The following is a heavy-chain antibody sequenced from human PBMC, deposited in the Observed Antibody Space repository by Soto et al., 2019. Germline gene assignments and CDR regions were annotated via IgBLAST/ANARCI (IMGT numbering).Heavy chain of an antibody. V-gene: IGHV4-4*07. D-gene: IGHD1-26*01. CDR2: IYATGTT. Sequence: SETLSLTCTVSGASISGYYWSWIRKSAGKGLEWIGRIYATGTTDYNPSLKSRVMMSVDTSKKQFSLKLRSVTAADTAVYYCVRDGAKTLRDWFDPWGQGISVTVSS. CDR1: GASISGYY. J-gene: IGHJ5*02. CDR3: VRDGAKTLRDWFDP.